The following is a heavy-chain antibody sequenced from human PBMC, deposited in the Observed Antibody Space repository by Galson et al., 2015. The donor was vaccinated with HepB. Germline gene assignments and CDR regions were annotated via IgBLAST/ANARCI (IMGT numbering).Heavy chain of an antibody. J-gene: IGHJ4*02. V-gene: IGHV1-2*06. D-gene: IGHD2-2*02. CDR3: ARIGPHPLYTNPLSFFVY. Sequence: SVKVSCKASGYTFTDYYIHWVRQAPGQGLEWMGRINPNSGGTNYAQKFQVRVTMTRDTSISTVYMEMSRLRSDDTAVYYCARIGPHPLYTNPLSFFVYWGQGTRVTVSS. CDR1: GYTFTDYY. CDR2: INPNSGGT.